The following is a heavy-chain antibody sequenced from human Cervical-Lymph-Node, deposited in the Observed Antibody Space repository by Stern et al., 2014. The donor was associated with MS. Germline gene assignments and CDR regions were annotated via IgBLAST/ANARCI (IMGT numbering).Heavy chain of an antibody. J-gene: IGHJ4*02. D-gene: IGHD3-16*01. Sequence: QVQLVQSGPGLVKPSGTLSLTCTASGASLSGVNWWTWVRQPPRKGLEWIGEIFHAGDTNYTPSLRSRVVMLVDSSKSQFSLQLTSVTAADTAVYYCARGGGTDSPTYDYWGQGTLVTVS. CDR2: IFHAGDT. CDR1: GASLSGVNW. CDR3: ARGGGTDSPTYDY. V-gene: IGHV4-4*02.